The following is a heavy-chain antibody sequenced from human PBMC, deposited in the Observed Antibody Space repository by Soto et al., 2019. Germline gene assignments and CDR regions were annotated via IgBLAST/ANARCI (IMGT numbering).Heavy chain of an antibody. CDR2: IDWDDDK. Sequence: GSGSTVGNPPPTPPLACTFSGFSLTTRGMGGRKIRPLPGKVLEWLARIDWDDDKYYSTSLKTRLTISKDSSKNQVVLTMTNMDPVDTATYYCARIRALASDAFDIWGQGTMVTVSS. CDR1: GFSLTTRGMG. V-gene: IGHV2-70*11. CDR3: ARIRALASDAFDI. J-gene: IGHJ3*02.